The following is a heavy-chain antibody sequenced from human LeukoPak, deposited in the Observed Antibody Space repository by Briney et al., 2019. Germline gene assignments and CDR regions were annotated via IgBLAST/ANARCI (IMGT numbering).Heavy chain of an antibody. Sequence: ASVKVSCKASGYTFTIYGISWVRQAPGQGLEWMGWISAYNGNTNYAQKLQGRVTMTTDTSTSTAYMELRSLRSDDTAVYYCARYYSGWYNYYYYGMDVWGQGTTVTVSS. V-gene: IGHV1-18*01. CDR3: ARYYSGWYNYYYYGMDV. J-gene: IGHJ6*02. D-gene: IGHD6-19*01. CDR1: GYTFTIYG. CDR2: ISAYNGNT.